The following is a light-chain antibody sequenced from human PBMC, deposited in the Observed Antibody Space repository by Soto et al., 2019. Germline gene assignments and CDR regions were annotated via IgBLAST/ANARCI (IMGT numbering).Light chain of an antibody. CDR2: VEGSGSY. CDR1: SGHSTYI. Sequence: QPVLTQSSSASASLGSSVKLTCTLSSGHSTYIIAWHQQQPGKAPRYLMKVEGSGSYNKGSGVPDRFSGSSPGADRYLTISNLQFEDEADYYCETWDSRPWVFGGGTKVTVL. V-gene: IGLV4-60*02. J-gene: IGLJ3*02. CDR3: ETWDSRPWV.